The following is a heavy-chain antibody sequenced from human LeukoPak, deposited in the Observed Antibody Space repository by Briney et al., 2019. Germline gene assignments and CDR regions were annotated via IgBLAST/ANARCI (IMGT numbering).Heavy chain of an antibody. CDR2: ISNDGSNQ. V-gene: IGHV3-30*04. J-gene: IGHJ4*02. CDR1: RFTFSTYV. CDR3: ARGGAGGNGFDY. Sequence: GGSLRLSCAASRFTFSTYVMHWVRQAPGKGLGWVAVISNDGSNQYYADSVKGRFTISRDNSNNTLYLQMNSLREEDTAVYFCARGGAGGNGFDYWGQGTLVTVSS. D-gene: IGHD3-16*01.